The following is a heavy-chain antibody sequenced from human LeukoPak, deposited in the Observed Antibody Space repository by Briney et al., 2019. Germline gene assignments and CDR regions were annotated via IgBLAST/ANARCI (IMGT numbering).Heavy chain of an antibody. D-gene: IGHD4-17*01. CDR1: GFTFSSYA. J-gene: IGHJ1*01. Sequence: GGSLRLSCAASGFTFSSYAMHWVRQAPGKGLEWVAVISYDGSNKYYADSVKGRFTISRDNSKNTLYLQMNSLRAEDTAVYYCARTKKHDYGDYEEYFQHWGQGTLVTVSS. V-gene: IGHV3-30-3*01. CDR2: ISYDGSNK. CDR3: ARTKKHDYGDYEEYFQH.